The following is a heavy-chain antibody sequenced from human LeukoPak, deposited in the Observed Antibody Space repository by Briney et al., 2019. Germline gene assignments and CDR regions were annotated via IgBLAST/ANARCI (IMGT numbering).Heavy chain of an antibody. CDR1: GFTFSSYA. J-gene: IGHJ4*02. D-gene: IGHD4-17*01. Sequence: GGSLRLSCAASGFTFSSYAMSWVRQAPGKGLEWVSAISGSGGSTYYADSVKGRFTVSRDNSKNTLYLQMNSLRAEDTAVYYCARGHTAVTRHFDFWGQGTLVTVSS. CDR2: ISGSGGST. V-gene: IGHV3-23*01. CDR3: ARGHTAVTRHFDF.